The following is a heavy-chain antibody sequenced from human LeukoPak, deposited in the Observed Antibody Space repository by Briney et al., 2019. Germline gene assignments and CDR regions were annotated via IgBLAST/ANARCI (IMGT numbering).Heavy chain of an antibody. CDR3: ARDGNIAACDY. D-gene: IGHD6-25*01. CDR2: ISSSTTYI. Sequence: GGSLRLSCAASGFTFSSHSMNWVRQAPGKGLEWVLSISSSTTYIYYADPVKGRFTISRDNAKNSLNLQMNSLRAEDTAVYYCARDGNIAACDYWGQGTLVTVSS. J-gene: IGHJ4*02. V-gene: IGHV3-21*01. CDR1: GFTFSSHS.